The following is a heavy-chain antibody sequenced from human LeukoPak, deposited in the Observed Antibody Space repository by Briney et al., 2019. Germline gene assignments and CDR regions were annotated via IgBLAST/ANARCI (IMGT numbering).Heavy chain of an antibody. CDR3: ARFTGYCSGTSCYPNAFDI. D-gene: IGHD2-2*01. CDR2: INHSGST. J-gene: IGHJ3*02. Sequence: SETLSLTCAVYGGSFSGYYWSWIRQPPGKGLEWIGEINHSGSTNYNPSLKSRVTISLDTSKNQFSLKLSSVTAADTAVFYCARFTGYCSGTSCYPNAFDIWGQGTMVTVSS. V-gene: IGHV4-34*01. CDR1: GGSFSGYY.